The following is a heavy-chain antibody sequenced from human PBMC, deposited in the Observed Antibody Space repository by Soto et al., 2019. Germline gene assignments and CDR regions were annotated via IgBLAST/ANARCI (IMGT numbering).Heavy chain of an antibody. Sequence: PSETLSLTCTVSGGSISSYYWSWIRHPPGKGLEWIGYIYYSGSTNYNPSLKSRVTISVDTSKNQLSLKLSSVTAADTAVYYCARRYGYYFDYWGQGTLVTVSS. V-gene: IGHV4-59*08. CDR1: GGSISSYY. CDR2: IYYSGST. CDR3: ARRYGYYFDY. D-gene: IGHD4-17*01. J-gene: IGHJ4*02.